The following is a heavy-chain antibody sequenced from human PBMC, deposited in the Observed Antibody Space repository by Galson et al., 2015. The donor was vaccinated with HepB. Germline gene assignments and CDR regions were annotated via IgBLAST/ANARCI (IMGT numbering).Heavy chain of an antibody. J-gene: IGHJ6*02. CDR1: GYTLTELS. V-gene: IGHV1-24*01. D-gene: IGHD3-16*01. Sequence: SVKVSCKVSGYTLTELSMHWVRQAPGKGLEWMGGFDPEDGETIYAQKFLGRVTMTEDTSTDTAYMELSSLRSEDTAVYYCATARIMITFGTPDGMDVWGQGTTVTVSS. CDR2: FDPEDGET. CDR3: ATARIMITFGTPDGMDV.